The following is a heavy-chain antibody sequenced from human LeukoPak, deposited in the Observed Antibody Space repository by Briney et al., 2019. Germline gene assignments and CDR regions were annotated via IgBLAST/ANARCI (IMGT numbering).Heavy chain of an antibody. J-gene: IGHJ6*03. CDR2: INPNSGGT. V-gene: IGHV1-2*02. CDR1: GYTFTCYY. D-gene: IGHD5-12*01. CDR3: ARAPPNSGYRYYYYYYMDV. Sequence: SSVNVSCKAPGYTFTCYYIHWVRQAPGQGLEWMGWINPNSGGTNYAQKFQGRVTMTRDTSISTAYMELSRLRSDDTAVYYCARAPPNSGYRYYYYYYMDVWGKGTTVTVSS.